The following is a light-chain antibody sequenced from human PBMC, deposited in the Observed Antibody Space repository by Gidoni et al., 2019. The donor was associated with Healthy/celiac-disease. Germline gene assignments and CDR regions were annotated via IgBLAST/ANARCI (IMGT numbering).Light chain of an antibody. Sequence: SYVLTQPPSVSVAPGKTARITCWGNNIGSKSVHLYQQNPGQAPVLVVYDDSDRPSGIPERFSCSNSGNTATLTISRVEAGDEADYYCQVWDSSSDHWVFGGGTKLTVL. V-gene: IGLV3-21*03. CDR1: NIGSKS. J-gene: IGLJ3*02. CDR2: DDS. CDR3: QVWDSSSDHWV.